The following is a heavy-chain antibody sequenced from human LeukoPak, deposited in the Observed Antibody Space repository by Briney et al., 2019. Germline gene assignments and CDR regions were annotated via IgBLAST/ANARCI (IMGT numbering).Heavy chain of an antibody. V-gene: IGHV1-69*05. CDR2: IIPIFGTA. J-gene: IGHJ4*02. D-gene: IGHD5-18*01. Sequence: SVKVSCKASGGTFSSYAISWVRQAPGQGPEWMGRIIPIFGTANYAQTFQGRVTITTDESTSTAYMELSSLRAEDTAVYYCARAGRYSYAFDYWGQGTLVTVSS. CDR3: ARAGRYSYAFDY. CDR1: GGTFSSYA.